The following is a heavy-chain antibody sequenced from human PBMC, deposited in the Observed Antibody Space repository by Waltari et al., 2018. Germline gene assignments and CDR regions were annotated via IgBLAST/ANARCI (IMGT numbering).Heavy chain of an antibody. CDR2: IYHSGST. J-gene: IGHJ2*01. D-gene: IGHD3-22*01. CDR3: ARLTNYYDSSGYSKRDWYFDL. V-gene: IGHV4-4*02. CDR1: GGSISRSHW. Sequence: QVQLQESGPGLMKPSGTLSLTCAVSGGSISRSHWWSGVRRPPGNGLEWIGEIYHSGSTNYNPSLKRRVTISVDKSKNQFSLKLSSVTAADTAVYYCARLTNYYDSSGYSKRDWYFDLWGRGTLGTVSS.